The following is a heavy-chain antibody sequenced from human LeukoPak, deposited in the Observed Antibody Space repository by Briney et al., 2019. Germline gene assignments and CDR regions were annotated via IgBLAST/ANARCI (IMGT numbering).Heavy chain of an antibody. D-gene: IGHD3-3*01. J-gene: IGHJ6*02. CDR3: AKGSDPVTIFGVVIPYGMDV. CDR2: ISSRGTTT. CDR1: GFTFSSYE. Sequence: GGSLRLSCAASGFTFSSYEMNWVRQAPGKGLEWVSYISSRGTTTYYADSVKGRFTISRDDAKNSLYLHMNSLRVEDTAVYYCAKGSDPVTIFGVVIPYGMDVWGQGTTVTVSS. V-gene: IGHV3-48*03.